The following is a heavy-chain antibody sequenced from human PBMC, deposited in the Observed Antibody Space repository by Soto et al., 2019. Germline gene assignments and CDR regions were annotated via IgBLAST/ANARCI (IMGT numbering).Heavy chain of an antibody. V-gene: IGHV3-30-3*01. CDR3: ARAGGLLVDY. J-gene: IGHJ4*02. CDR1: GFMFSSYA. CDR2: KTYDGSNK. D-gene: IGHD1-26*01. Sequence: QVQLVESGGGVVQPGRSLRLSCAASGFMFSSYAMHWVRQAPGKGLEWVAVKTYDGSNKHYADSVKGRFTISRDNSKNTLYLQMNSLRAEDTAVYYCARAGGLLVDYWGQGTLVTVSS.